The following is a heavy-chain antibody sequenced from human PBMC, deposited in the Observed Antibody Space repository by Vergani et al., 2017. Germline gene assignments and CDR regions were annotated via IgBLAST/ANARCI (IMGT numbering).Heavy chain of an antibody. J-gene: IGHJ4*02. D-gene: IGHD3-10*01. CDR3: AATYYYGSGSLDY. CDR2: IYYSGST. Sequence: QVQLQESGPGLVKPSETLSLTCTVSGGSISSYYWSWIRQPPGKGLEWIGYIYYSGSTNYNPSLKSRVTISGDTSKNQFSLKLSSVTAADTAVYYCAATYYYGSGSLDYWGQGTLVTVSS. V-gene: IGHV4-59*01. CDR1: GGSISSYY.